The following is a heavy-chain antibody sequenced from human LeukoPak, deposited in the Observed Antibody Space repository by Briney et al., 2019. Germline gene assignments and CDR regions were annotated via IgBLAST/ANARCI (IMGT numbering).Heavy chain of an antibody. J-gene: IGHJ4*02. CDR2: IYYSGST. V-gene: IGHV4-59*12. CDR1: GGSISSYY. Sequence: SETLSLXCTVSGGSISSYYWSWSRQPPGKGLEWIGYIYYSGSTNYNPSLKSRVTISVDTSKNQFSLKLSSVTAADTAVYYCTRPAGLRSRLFDYWGQGTLVTVSS. CDR3: TRPAGLRSRLFDY.